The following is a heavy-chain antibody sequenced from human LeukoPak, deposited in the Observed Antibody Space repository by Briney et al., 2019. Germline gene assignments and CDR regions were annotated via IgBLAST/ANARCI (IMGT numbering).Heavy chain of an antibody. CDR1: GGSISSGGYY. D-gene: IGHD2-2*01. CDR2: IYTSGST. J-gene: IGHJ3*02. CDR3: ARQKCTSTSCLTKNAFDI. Sequence: PSETLSLTCTVSGGSISSGGYYWSWIRQPPGKGLEWIGYIYTSGSTNYNPSLKSRVTISVDTSKNQFSLDLSSVTAADTAVYYCARQKCTSTSCLTKNAFDIWGQGTMVTVSS. V-gene: IGHV4-61*08.